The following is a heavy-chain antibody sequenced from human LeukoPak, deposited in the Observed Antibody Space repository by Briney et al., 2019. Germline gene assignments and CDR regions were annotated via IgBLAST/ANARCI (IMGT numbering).Heavy chain of an antibody. CDR1: GFTFSSYE. CDR3: ARDCGGGSCYGPYDAFDI. D-gene: IGHD2-15*01. Sequence: GGSLRLSCAASGFTFSSYEMNWVRQAQGKGLEWVSYISSSGSTIYYADSVKGRFTISRDNAKNSLYLQMNSLRAKDTAVYYCARDCGGGSCYGPYDAFDIWGQGTMVTVSS. V-gene: IGHV3-48*03. J-gene: IGHJ3*02. CDR2: ISSSGSTI.